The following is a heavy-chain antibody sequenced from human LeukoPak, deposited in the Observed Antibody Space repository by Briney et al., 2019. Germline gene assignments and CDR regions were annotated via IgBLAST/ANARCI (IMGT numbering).Heavy chain of an antibody. J-gene: IGHJ4*02. CDR1: GFTFSNAW. CDR3: TTVVVLMVYAIDY. D-gene: IGHD2-8*01. CDR2: IKSKTDGGTT. Sequence: PGGSLRLSCAASGFTFSNAWMSWVRQAPGKGLEWVGRIKSKTDGGTTDYAAPVKGRFTISRDDSKNTLYLQMNSLKTGDTAVYYCTTVVVLMVYAIDYWGQGTLVTVSS. V-gene: IGHV3-15*01.